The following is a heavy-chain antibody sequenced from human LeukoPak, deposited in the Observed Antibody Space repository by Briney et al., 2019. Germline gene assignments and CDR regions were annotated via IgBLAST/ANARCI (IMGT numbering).Heavy chain of an antibody. D-gene: IGHD6-19*01. CDR2: ISAYNGNT. V-gene: IGHV1-18*01. CDR3: ARVVAVAGTRLSDY. CDR1: GYTFTSYG. J-gene: IGHJ4*02. Sequence: GASVKVSCTASGYTFTSYGISWVRQAPGQGLEWMGWISAYNGNTNYAQKLQGRVTMTTDTSTSTAYMELRSLRSDDTAVYYCARVVAVAGTRLSDYWGQGTLVTVSS.